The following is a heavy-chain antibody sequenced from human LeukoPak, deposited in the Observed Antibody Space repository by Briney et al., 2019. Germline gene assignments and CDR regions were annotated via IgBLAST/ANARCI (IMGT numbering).Heavy chain of an antibody. CDR2: IYYSGST. Sequence: SETLSLTCAVYGGSFSGYYWSWIRQPPGKGLEWIGYIYYSGSTNYNPSLKSRVTISVDTSKNQFSLKLSSVTAADTAVYYCARDTRAVAGTGLDPWGQGTLVTVSS. V-gene: IGHV4-59*01. J-gene: IGHJ5*02. CDR1: GGSFSGYY. CDR3: ARDTRAVAGTGLDP. D-gene: IGHD6-19*01.